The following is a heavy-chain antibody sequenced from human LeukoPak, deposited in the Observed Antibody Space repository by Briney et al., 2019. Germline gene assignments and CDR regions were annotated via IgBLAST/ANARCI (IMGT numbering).Heavy chain of an antibody. CDR3: ARGFLRYAYDH. CDR1: GFTFSSHS. V-gene: IGHV3-48*04. Sequence: GGSLRLSCAASGFTFSSHSMNWVRQAPGKGLEWVSYVSSSSDTIYYADSVKGRFTISRDYARNSVYLQMNSLRAEDTAIYYCARGFLRYAYDHWGQGTLVTVSS. CDR2: VSSSSDTI. J-gene: IGHJ4*02. D-gene: IGHD3-10*01.